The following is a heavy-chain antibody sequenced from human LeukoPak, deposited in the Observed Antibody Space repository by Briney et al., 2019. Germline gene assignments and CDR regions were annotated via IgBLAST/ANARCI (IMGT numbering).Heavy chain of an antibody. CDR1: GGSFTTFA. CDR3: AREGPHIGYCSGTRCYRVKYGLDV. CDR2: IIPILDIS. J-gene: IGHJ6*02. V-gene: IGHV1-69*04. D-gene: IGHD2-2*01. Sequence: ASVKVSCKASGGSFTTFAINWVRQAPGQGLEWMGRIIPILDISSYPQRFQGRVTITADKSTTTAFMELSSLRSEDTAVYYCAREGPHIGYCSGTRCYRVKYGLDVWGQGTTVTVSS.